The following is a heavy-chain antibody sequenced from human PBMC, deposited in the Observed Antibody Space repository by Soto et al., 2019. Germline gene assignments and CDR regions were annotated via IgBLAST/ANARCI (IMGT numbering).Heavy chain of an antibody. Sequence: EVQLVESGGGSAQPGGSLRLSCAASGFTFSNYWIHWVRQAPGKGPMWVSRINGVGTYTNYADSVRGRFSISRDNSENTVYPQMNSLRAEDTAMYYCVRDFRSSDFWGQGTPVTVSS. CDR2: INGVGTYT. CDR1: GFTFSNYW. D-gene: IGHD3-3*01. CDR3: VRDFRSSDF. V-gene: IGHV3-74*01. J-gene: IGHJ4*02.